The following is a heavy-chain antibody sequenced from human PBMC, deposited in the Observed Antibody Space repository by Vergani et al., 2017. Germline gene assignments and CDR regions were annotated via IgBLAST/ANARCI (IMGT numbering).Heavy chain of an antibody. J-gene: IGHJ2*01. V-gene: IGHV4-39*01. CDR3: ASGKYYSDSTSHFRGRYFDV. CDR1: GDSIISRSYY. CDR2: IYNSGNG. D-gene: IGHD3-16*01. Sequence: QMQLQESGPGLVKASETLSLTCTVSGDSIISRSYYWGWIRQPPGKGLEWIGSIYNSGNGDSSSSLKSRVTISAETSKNQFSLRLTSVTAADTAVDYCASGKYYSDSTSHFRGRYFDVWGRGTLVTVPS.